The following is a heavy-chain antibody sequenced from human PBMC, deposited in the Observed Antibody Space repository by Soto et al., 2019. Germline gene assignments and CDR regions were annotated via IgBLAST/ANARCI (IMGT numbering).Heavy chain of an antibody. V-gene: IGHV3-30*18. CDR1: GFTFTTYG. J-gene: IGHJ4*02. Sequence: QVQLVESGEGVVQPGRSLRLSCAASGFTFTTYGMHWVRQAPGKGLEWVAFISYDGGSKYHSDSVRGRFTISRDTSKNTLYLQMNSLRPEDTAVYYCAKDFGRLLAATPDSWGQGTLVTVSS. CDR3: AKDFGRLLAATPDS. CDR2: ISYDGGSK. D-gene: IGHD2-15*01.